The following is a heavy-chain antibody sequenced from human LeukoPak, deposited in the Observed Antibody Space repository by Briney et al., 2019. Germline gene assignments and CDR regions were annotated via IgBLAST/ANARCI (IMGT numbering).Heavy chain of an antibody. V-gene: IGHV4-39*01. J-gene: IGHJ5*02. CDR1: GGSISSSSYY. CDR2: IYYSGNT. Sequence: SETLSLTCTVSGGSISSSSYYWAWLRQPPGKGLGWIGSIYYSGNTYYNPSLKSRITLSVDTSKNQFSLKLSSVTAADSAVYYCARRNSGNYYGLFDPWGQGTLVTVSS. CDR3: ARRNSGNYYGLFDP. D-gene: IGHD1-26*01.